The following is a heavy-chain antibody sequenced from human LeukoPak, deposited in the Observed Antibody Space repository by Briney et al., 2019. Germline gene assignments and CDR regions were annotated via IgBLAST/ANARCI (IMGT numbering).Heavy chain of an antibody. J-gene: IGHJ5*02. V-gene: IGHV1-69*13. CDR2: IIPIFGTA. CDR3: ARDVGVLRFLEWLSREEWFYP. CDR1: GGTFSSYA. Sequence: SVKVSCKASGGTFSSYAISWVRQAPGQGLEWMGGIIPIFGTANNAQKFQGRVTITADESTSTAYMELSSLRSEDTAVYYCARDVGVLRFLEWLSREEWFYPWGQGTLVTVSS. D-gene: IGHD3-3*01.